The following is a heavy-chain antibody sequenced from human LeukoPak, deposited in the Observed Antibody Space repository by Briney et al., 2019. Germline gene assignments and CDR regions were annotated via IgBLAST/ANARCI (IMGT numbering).Heavy chain of an antibody. Sequence: GGSLRLSCAASGFTFSSYAMSWVRQAPGKGLEWVAFIRYDGSNKYYADSVKGRFTISRDNSKNTLDLQMNSLRAEDTSVYYCAQGDCSGGSCPGPLNWGQGTLVTVSS. CDR2: IRYDGSNK. V-gene: IGHV3-30*02. J-gene: IGHJ4*02. CDR3: AQGDCSGGSCPGPLN. CDR1: GFTFSSYA. D-gene: IGHD2-15*01.